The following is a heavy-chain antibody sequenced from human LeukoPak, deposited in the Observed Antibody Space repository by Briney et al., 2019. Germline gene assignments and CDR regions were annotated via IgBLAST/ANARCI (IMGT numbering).Heavy chain of an antibody. D-gene: IGHD3-10*01. CDR1: GFTFSTYA. J-gene: IGHJ5*02. CDR3: AKESKYYP. Sequence: TGGSLRLSCAASGFTFSTYAITWVRQAPGKGLEWLSAISDSGDRTYYADSVKGRFTISRDNSKNTLYLQMNSLRAEDTAVYYRAKESKYYPWGQGTLVTVSS. V-gene: IGHV3-23*01. CDR2: ISDSGDRT.